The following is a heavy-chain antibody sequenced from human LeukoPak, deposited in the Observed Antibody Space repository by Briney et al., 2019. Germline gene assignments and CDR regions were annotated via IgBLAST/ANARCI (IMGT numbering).Heavy chain of an antibody. CDR2: IKGGGDNT. J-gene: IGHJ4*02. Sequence: QPGGSLRLSCAASGFTFSTSAMSWVRQAPGKGLEWVSAIKGGGDNTYYAESVEGRFPISRDISKNTLFLQMNTLGAEDTAVYYCAKGAAGVNRVFDYWGQGTLVTVSS. CDR1: GFTFSTSA. CDR3: AKGAAGVNRVFDY. D-gene: IGHD6-19*01. V-gene: IGHV3-23*01.